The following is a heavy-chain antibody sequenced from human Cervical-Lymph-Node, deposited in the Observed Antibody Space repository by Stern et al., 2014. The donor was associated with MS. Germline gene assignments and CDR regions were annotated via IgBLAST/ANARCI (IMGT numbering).Heavy chain of an antibody. Sequence: QVTLRESGPALVKPTQTLTLTCTFSGFSLVTSGVRVSWIRQPPGKALEWLARIDWNAKTFYNTSLMHWLTISKDTSKNQVVLTMTNVDPVDTATYYCARMMGSGYRHYFDYWGQGTPVTVS. CDR1: GFSLVTSGVR. CDR3: ARMMGSGYRHYFDY. CDR2: IDWNAKT. D-gene: IGHD3-3*01. V-gene: IGHV2-70*04. J-gene: IGHJ4*02.